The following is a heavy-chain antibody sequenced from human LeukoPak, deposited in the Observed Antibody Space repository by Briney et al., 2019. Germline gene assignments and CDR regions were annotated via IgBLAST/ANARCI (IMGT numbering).Heavy chain of an antibody. J-gene: IGHJ3*02. Sequence: PGGSLRLSCAASGFTFDDYGMSWVRQAPGKGLEWVSGINWNGGSTGYADSVKGRFTISRDNAKNSLYLQMNSLRAEDTALYYCARDYGAYVGPVAFDIWGQGTMVTVSS. V-gene: IGHV3-20*04. CDR1: GFTFDDYG. CDR2: INWNGGST. D-gene: IGHD4-17*01. CDR3: ARDYGAYVGPVAFDI.